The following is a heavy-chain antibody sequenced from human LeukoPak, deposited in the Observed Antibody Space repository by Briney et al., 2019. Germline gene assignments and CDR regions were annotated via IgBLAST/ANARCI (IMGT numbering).Heavy chain of an antibody. CDR1: GGSISGYY. Sequence: SETLSLTCTVSGGSISGYYWSWLRQPAGKELEWIGRIHASGIANYNPSLKRIVTISIDTATNQIYTKLRSVTAADTAVYYCAKYYDFWSGYYDIWGQGTMVTVS. CDR3: AKYYDFWSGYYDI. V-gene: IGHV4-59*10. CDR2: IHASGIA. D-gene: IGHD3-3*01. J-gene: IGHJ3*02.